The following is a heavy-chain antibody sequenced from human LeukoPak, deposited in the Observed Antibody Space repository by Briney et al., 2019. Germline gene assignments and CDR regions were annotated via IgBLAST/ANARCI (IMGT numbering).Heavy chain of an antibody. CDR3: AKEDAIDYYDSSGYYYT. J-gene: IGHJ5*02. V-gene: IGHV1-18*01. Sequence: ASVKVSCKASGYTFTSYGISWVRQAPGQGLEWMGWISVYNGNTNYAQKLQGRVTMATDTSTSTAYMELRSLRSDDTAVYYCAKEDAIDYYDSSGYYYTWGQGTLVTVSS. CDR2: ISVYNGNT. CDR1: GYTFTSYG. D-gene: IGHD3-22*01.